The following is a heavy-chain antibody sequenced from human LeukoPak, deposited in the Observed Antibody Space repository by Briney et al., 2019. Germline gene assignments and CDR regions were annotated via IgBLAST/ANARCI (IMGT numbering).Heavy chain of an antibody. CDR2: ISSSSSYI. CDR3: ARDRDILTGLDAFDI. Sequence: GGSLRLSCAASGLTFGSYSMNWVRQAPGKGLEWVSSISSSSSYIYYADSVKGRFTISRDNAKNSLYLQMNSLRAEDTAVYYCARDRDILTGLDAFDIWGQGTMVTVSS. D-gene: IGHD3-9*01. CDR1: GLTFGSYS. V-gene: IGHV3-21*01. J-gene: IGHJ3*02.